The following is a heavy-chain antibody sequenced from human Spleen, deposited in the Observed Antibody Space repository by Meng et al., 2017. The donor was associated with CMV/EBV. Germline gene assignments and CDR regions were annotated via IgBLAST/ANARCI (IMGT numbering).Heavy chain of an antibody. D-gene: IGHD1-26*01. J-gene: IGHJ4*02. CDR1: GGSISSSSYY. CDR3: ARVGAATFDY. CDR2: IYYSGST. Sequence: SETLSLTCTVSGGSISSSSYYWGWIRQPPGKGLEWIGSIYYSGSTYYNPSLKSRVTISVDTSKNQFPLKLSSVTAADTAVYYCARVGAATFDYWGQGTLVTVSS. V-gene: IGHV4-39*06.